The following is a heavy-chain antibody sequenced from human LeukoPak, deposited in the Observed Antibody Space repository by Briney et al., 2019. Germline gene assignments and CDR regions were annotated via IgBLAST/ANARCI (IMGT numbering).Heavy chain of an antibody. CDR3: GKELGRHSDFEN. D-gene: IGHD1-1*01. Sequence: GGSLRLSCAASGFTLTNYPMSWVRQAPGRGLEWVSSMSARGGGSYYADSVEGRFTISRDSSKNTLYLRMNSLRAEDTAVYFCGKELGRHSDFENWGQGTLVTVSS. J-gene: IGHJ4*02. CDR2: MSARGGGS. V-gene: IGHV3-23*01. CDR1: GFTLTNYP.